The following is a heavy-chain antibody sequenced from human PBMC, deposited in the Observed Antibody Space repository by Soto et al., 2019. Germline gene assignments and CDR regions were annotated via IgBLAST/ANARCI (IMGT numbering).Heavy chain of an antibody. CDR2: TVNKAFSYTT. Sequence: LRLSCTASAFSLSDQYLDWVRQAPGQGLEWVGRTVNKAFSYTTEYAAAVKGRFTISRDGSENSLYLQMDRLRVEDAAVYYCAKGRTFFDFWGQGTLVTVSS. V-gene: IGHV3-72*01. J-gene: IGHJ4*02. CDR1: AFSLSDQY. CDR3: AKGRTFFDF.